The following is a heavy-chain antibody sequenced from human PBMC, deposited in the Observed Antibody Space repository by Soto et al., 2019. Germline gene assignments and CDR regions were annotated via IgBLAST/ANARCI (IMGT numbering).Heavy chain of an antibody. CDR2: IIPILGIA. V-gene: IGHV1-69*02. CDR3: STLLVGYTYGTGGNYGLDV. CDR1: GGTFSSYT. J-gene: IGHJ6*02. D-gene: IGHD5-18*01. Sequence: QVQLVQSGAEVKKPGSSVKVSCKASGGTFSSYTISWVRQAPGQGIEWMGGIIPILGIANYAQKFQGGVKITADKSTSTAYTELSSLRSEETAVYYFSTLLVGYTYGTGGNYGLDVWGQGTTVTVSS.